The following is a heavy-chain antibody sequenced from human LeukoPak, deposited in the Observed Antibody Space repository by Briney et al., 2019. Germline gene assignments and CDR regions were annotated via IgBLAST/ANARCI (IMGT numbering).Heavy chain of an antibody. J-gene: IGHJ4*02. D-gene: IGHD3-9*01. CDR2: INPNTGGT. CDR1: GYTFTGYF. V-gene: IGHV1-2*02. CDR3: ARVHATGYFSLDLGY. Sequence: ASVRVSCKASGYTFTGYFMHWVRQAPGQGLDWMGWINPNTGGTEYAQKFQGRVTMTRDTSIGTAYMELSTVTSDDTAVYFCARVHATGYFSLDLGYWGQGTLVTVSS.